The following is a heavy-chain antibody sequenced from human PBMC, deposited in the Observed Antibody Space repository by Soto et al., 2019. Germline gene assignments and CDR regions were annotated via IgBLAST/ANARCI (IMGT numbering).Heavy chain of an antibody. J-gene: IGHJ4*02. CDR2: MNPNRGNT. CDR1: GYTFTSYD. Sequence: QVQLVQSGAEVKKPGASVTVSCKASGYTFTSYDINWVRQATGQGLEWMGWMNPNRGNTGYARKFQGRVTMTRNTSISTAYMELSRLRSEDNAVYYCARTLSGDNVDYWGQGTLVTVSS. V-gene: IGHV1-8*01. D-gene: IGHD4-17*01. CDR3: ARTLSGDNVDY.